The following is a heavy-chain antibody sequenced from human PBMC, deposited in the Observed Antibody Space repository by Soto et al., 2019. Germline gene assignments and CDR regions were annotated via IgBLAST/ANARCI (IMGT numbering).Heavy chain of an antibody. V-gene: IGHV4-34*01. D-gene: IGHD3-22*01. Sequence: SETLSLTCAVYGGSFSGYYWSWIRQPPGKGLEWIGEVNHSGSTNYNPSLKSRVTISVDTSKNHVSLILKSVNIADSAIYYCARGHFDSRGYSNALDYWGQGIQVTVSS. J-gene: IGHJ4*02. CDR2: VNHSGST. CDR3: ARGHFDSRGYSNALDY. CDR1: GGSFSGYY.